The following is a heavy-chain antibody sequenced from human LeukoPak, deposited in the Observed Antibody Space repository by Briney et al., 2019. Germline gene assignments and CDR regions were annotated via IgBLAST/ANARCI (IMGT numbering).Heavy chain of an antibody. CDR2: ISGSGGST. CDR3: ANTLTTVVIPGAFDI. CDR1: GFTFSSYA. D-gene: IGHD4-23*01. J-gene: IGHJ3*02. V-gene: IGHV3-23*01. Sequence: GGSLRLSCAASGFTFSSYAVSWVRQAPGKGLEWVSAISGSGGSTYYADSVKGRFTISRDNSKNTLYLQMNSLRAEDTAVYYCANTLTTVVIPGAFDIWGQGTMVTVSS.